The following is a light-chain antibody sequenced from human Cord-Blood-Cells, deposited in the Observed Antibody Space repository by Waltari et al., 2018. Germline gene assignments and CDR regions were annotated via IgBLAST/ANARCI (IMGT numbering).Light chain of an antibody. CDR3: QQYNNWWT. V-gene: IGKV3-15*01. CDR1: QSVSSN. J-gene: IGKJ1*01. CDR2: GAS. Sequence: EIVMTQSPAPLSVSPGERATLSCRASQSVSSNLVWYQQKPGQAPRLLIYGASTRATGIPARFSGSGSGTEFTLTISSLQSEDFAVYYCQQYNNWWTFGQGTKVEIK.